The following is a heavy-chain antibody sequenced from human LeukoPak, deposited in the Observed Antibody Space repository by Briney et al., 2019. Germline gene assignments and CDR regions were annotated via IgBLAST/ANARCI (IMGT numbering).Heavy chain of an antibody. CDR1: GFSFSSFG. J-gene: IGHJ4*02. CDR2: ISGDGRDT. CDR3: ARGARLQPMGEF. V-gene: IGHV3-23*01. D-gene: IGHD4-11*01. Sequence: WGSLRLSCAASGFSFSSFGMSWVRQVPGRGLQWVSSISGDGRDTFYADSVKGRFTVSRDNSKTTMFLQMNSLRVEDTALYYCARGARLQPMGEFWGQGTLVTVSS.